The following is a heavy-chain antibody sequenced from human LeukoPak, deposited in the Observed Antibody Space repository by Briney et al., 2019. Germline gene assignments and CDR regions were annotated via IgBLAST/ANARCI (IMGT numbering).Heavy chain of an antibody. Sequence: SETLSLTCAVYGGSFSGYYWSWIRQPPGKGLEWFGEINHSGSTNYNPSLKSRVTISVDTSKNQFSLKLSSVTAADTAVYYCASLITIRPFYYMDVWGKGTTVTVSS. V-gene: IGHV4-34*01. J-gene: IGHJ6*03. CDR2: INHSGST. D-gene: IGHD3-3*01. CDR3: ASLITIRPFYYMDV. CDR1: GGSFSGYY.